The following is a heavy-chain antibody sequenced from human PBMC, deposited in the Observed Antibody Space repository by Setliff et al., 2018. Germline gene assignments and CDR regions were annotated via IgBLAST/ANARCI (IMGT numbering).Heavy chain of an antibody. V-gene: IGHV4-59*11. CDR2: MYNSGNT. CDR1: GGSISHHY. J-gene: IGHJ6*03. Sequence: KPSETLSFTCTVSGGSISHHYWSWIRQPPGKGLEWVGYMYNSGNTNYNPSLRRRVAISVDKSKNQFSLKLSSVTAADTAVYYCARALLWFGEGMDVWGKGTTVTVSS. CDR3: ARALLWFGEGMDV. D-gene: IGHD3-10*01.